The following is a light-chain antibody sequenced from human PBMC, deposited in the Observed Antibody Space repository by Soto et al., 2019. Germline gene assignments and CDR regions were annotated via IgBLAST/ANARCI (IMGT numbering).Light chain of an antibody. J-gene: IGKJ1*01. V-gene: IGKV1-5*01. CDR2: DAS. Sequence: DIQMTQSPSTLSASVGDRVTITCRASQSISSGLAWYQQKPGKAPKLLIYDASSLESGVPSRFSGSGSGTECTLTISSLQPEDFATYYCQQYKSYPWTFGQGTKVDIK. CDR1: QSISSG. CDR3: QQYKSYPWT.